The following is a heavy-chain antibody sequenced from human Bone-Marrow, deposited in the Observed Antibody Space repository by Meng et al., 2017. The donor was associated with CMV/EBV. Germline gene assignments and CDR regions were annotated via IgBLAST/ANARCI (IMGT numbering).Heavy chain of an antibody. CDR3: ASDYCSSTSCYRISH. D-gene: IGHD2-2*02. J-gene: IGHJ4*02. V-gene: IGHV1-2*02. Sequence: ASVKVSCKASGYTFTGYYMHWVRQAPGQGLEWMGWINPNSGGTNYAQKFQGRVTMTRDTSISTAYMELGRLRSDDTAVYYCASDYCSSTSCYRISHWGQGTLVTVSS. CDR2: INPNSGGT. CDR1: GYTFTGYY.